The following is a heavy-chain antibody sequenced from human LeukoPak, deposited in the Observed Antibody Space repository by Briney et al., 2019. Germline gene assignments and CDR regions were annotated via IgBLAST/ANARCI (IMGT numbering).Heavy chain of an antibody. CDR2: IYYSGST. J-gene: IGHJ5*02. Sequence: SETLSLTCTVSGGSISSYYWGWIRQPPGKGLEWIGSIYYSGSTYYNPSLKSRVTISVDTSKNQFSLKLSSVTAADTAVYYCARHREMATVYNWFDPWGQGTLVTVSS. CDR3: ARHREMATVYNWFDP. D-gene: IGHD5-24*01. V-gene: IGHV4-39*01. CDR1: GGSISSYY.